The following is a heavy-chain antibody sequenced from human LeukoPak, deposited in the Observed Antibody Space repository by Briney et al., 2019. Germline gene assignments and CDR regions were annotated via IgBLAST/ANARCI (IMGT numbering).Heavy chain of an antibody. CDR3: AREGDTSSVGWFDP. J-gene: IGHJ5*02. V-gene: IGHV4-4*02. CDR2: IYHRGST. CDR1: GGSISSSNW. D-gene: IGHD6-13*01. Sequence: SGTLSLTCAVSGGSISSSNWWSWVRQPPGKGLEWIGEIYHRGSTNYNPPRKSRVTTSVDKSKTQFSMKLSSVTAAATAVYYCAREGDTSSVGWFDPWGQGTLVTVSS.